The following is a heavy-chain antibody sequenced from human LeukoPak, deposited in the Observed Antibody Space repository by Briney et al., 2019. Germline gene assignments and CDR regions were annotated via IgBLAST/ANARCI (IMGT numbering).Heavy chain of an antibody. CDR2: ISGSGGST. J-gene: IGHJ4*02. V-gene: IGHV3-23*01. CDR1: GFTFSSYG. Sequence: PGRSLRLSCAASGFTFSSYGMHWVRQAPGKGLEWVSAISGSGGSTYYADSVKGRFTISRGNSKNTLYLQMNSLRAEDTAIYYCAKGRDSSGYSLTPFDYWGQGTLVTVSS. CDR3: AKGRDSSGYSLTPFDY. D-gene: IGHD3-22*01.